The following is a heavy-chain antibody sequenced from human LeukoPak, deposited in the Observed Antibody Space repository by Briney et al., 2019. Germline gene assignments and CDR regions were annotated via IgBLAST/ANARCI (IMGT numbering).Heavy chain of an antibody. CDR3: ARDGSSSWYQN. V-gene: IGHV1-18*01. J-gene: IGHJ4*02. CDR2: SSTNTGNT. D-gene: IGHD6-13*01. Sequence: GASVKVSCKASGYTFTSFGISWVRQAPGQGLEWVRWSSTNTGNTNYAQKLQGRVTMTTDTSTSTAYMEVRSLRSDHTAVYYCARDGSSSWYQNWGQGTLVTVSS. CDR1: GYTFTSFG.